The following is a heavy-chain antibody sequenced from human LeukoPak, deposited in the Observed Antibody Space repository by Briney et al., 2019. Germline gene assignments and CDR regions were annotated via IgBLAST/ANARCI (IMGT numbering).Heavy chain of an antibody. J-gene: IGHJ4*02. CDR3: ARARWGEGFDY. CDR1: GFTFSSYA. CDR2: IYSGGST. V-gene: IGHV3-53*04. D-gene: IGHD3-16*01. Sequence: GGSLRLSCAASGFTFSSYAMSWVRQAPGKGLEWVSVIYSGGSTYYADSVKGRFTISRHNSKNTLYRQMNSLRAEDTAVYYCARARWGEGFDYWGQGTLVTVSS.